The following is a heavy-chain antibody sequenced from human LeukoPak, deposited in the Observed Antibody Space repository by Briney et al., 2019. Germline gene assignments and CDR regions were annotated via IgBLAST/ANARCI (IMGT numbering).Heavy chain of an antibody. CDR2: ICTSGST. CDR1: GGSISSYY. V-gene: IGHV4-4*09. D-gene: IGHD2/OR15-2a*01. Sequence: PSESLSLTCTVSGGSISSYYWRWIRQPPGKGLGWIGYICTSGSTNYNASLKSRLTILVGTSKNQLSLKLSSVTAADNAVDYCARSMGVCNSCLSWSSVDAFDIWGQGTMATVSS. CDR3: ARSMGVCNSCLSWSSVDAFDI. J-gene: IGHJ3*02.